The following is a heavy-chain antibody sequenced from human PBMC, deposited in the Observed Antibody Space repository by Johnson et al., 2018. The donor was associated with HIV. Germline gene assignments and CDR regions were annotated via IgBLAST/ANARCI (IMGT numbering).Heavy chain of an antibody. CDR1: GFTVSSNY. V-gene: IGHV3-66*01. CDR3: AQMGGYYDSSGYYPAGAFDI. D-gene: IGHD3-22*01. Sequence: VQLVESGGGLVQPGGSLILSCAASGFTVSSNYMSWVRQAPGKGLEWVSVIYSGGSTYYADSVKGRFTISRDNSKNTLYLQMNSLRAEDTAVYYCAQMGGYYDSSGYYPAGAFDILGQVTMVTVSS. CDR2: IYSGGST. J-gene: IGHJ3*02.